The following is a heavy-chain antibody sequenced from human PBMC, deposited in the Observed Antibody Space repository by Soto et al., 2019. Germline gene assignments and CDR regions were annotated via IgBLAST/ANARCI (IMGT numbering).Heavy chain of an antibody. CDR1: GYTFSSYG. CDR2: ISAYNGRT. V-gene: IGHV1-18*01. J-gene: IGHJ4*02. Sequence: QVQLVQSGAEVKKPGASVKVSCKASGYTFSSYGISWVRPAPGQGLEWLGWISAYNGRTNYAQRLQGRVTMTTDTSTSTAYMELRSLRSDDTAVYYCARTPFVGVVAATPADYWGQGTLVTVSS. CDR3: ARTPFVGVVAATPADY. D-gene: IGHD2-15*01.